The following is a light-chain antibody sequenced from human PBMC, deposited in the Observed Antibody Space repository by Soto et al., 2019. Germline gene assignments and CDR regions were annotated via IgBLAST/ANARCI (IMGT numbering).Light chain of an antibody. CDR3: QQYNNWPRT. V-gene: IGKV3-15*01. Sequence: EIVMTQSPGTLSVSPGERATLSCRASQSVSSNLAWYQPKPGQAPRLLIYGASTRATGIPARFSGSRSGTEFTLTISSLQSEDFAVYYCQQYNNWPRTFGQGTKVEI. J-gene: IGKJ1*01. CDR2: GAS. CDR1: QSVSSN.